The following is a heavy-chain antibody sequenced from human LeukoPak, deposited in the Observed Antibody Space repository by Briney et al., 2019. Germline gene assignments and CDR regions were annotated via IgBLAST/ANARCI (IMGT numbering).Heavy chain of an antibody. CDR2: IYHSGST. CDR1: GGSFSGYY. V-gene: IGHV4-30-2*01. J-gene: IGHJ3*02. D-gene: IGHD3-22*01. Sequence: SETLSLTCAVYGGSFSGYYWSWIRQPPGKGLEWIGYIYHSGSTYYNPSLKSRVTISVDRSKNQFSLKLSSVTAADTAVYYCARNFNYYDSSGYSYDHDAFDIWGQGTMVTVSS. CDR3: ARNFNYYDSSGYSYDHDAFDI.